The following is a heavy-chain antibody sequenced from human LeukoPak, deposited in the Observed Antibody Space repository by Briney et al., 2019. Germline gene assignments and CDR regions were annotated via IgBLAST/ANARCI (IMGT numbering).Heavy chain of an antibody. J-gene: IGHJ5*02. V-gene: IGHV4-59*01. CDR2: IYYSGST. D-gene: IGHD6-13*01. CDR1: GGSISSYY. Sequence: SETLSLTCTVSGGSISSYYWSWIRQPPGKRLEWIGYIYYSGSTNYNPSLKSRVTISVDTSKNQFSLKLSSVTAADTAVYYCARATGGAAAADFDPWGQGTLVTVSS. CDR3: ARATGGAAAADFDP.